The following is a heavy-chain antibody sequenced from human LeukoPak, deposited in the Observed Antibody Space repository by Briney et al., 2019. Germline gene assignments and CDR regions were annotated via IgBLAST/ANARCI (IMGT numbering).Heavy chain of an antibody. J-gene: IGHJ5*02. V-gene: IGHV4-34*01. D-gene: IGHD3-3*01. CDR1: GGSFSGYYY. CDR3: ARERVPNQVFGVVTRIPDP. CDR2: IDHSGST. Sequence: PSETLSLTCAVYGGSFSGYYYWSWIRQPPGKGLEWIGEIDHSGSTNYNPSLKSRLTISVDTSKNQFSLKLSSVTAADTAVYYCARERVPNQVFGVVTRIPDPWGQRTLVTVSS.